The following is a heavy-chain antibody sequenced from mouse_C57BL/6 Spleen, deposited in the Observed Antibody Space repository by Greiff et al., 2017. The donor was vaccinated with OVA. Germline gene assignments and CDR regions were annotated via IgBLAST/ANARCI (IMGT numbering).Heavy chain of an antibody. CDR3: ARAEGVYDGYYSYAMDY. D-gene: IGHD2-3*01. Sequence: EVKLQESGGGLVKPGGSLKLSCAASGFTFSSYAMSWVRQTPEKRLEWVATISDGGSYTYYPDNVKGRFTISRDNAKNNLYLQMSHLKSEDTAMYYCARAEGVYDGYYSYAMDYWGQGTSVTVSS. CDR1: GFTFSSYA. CDR2: ISDGGSYT. V-gene: IGHV5-4*03. J-gene: IGHJ4*01.